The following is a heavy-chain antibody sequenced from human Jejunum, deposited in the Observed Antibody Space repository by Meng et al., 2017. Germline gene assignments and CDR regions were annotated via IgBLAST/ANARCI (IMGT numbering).Heavy chain of an antibody. D-gene: IGHD5-18*01. J-gene: IGHJ6*02. Sequence: GESLKISCAASGFIFSNYGMNWVRQAPGNGLEYVAGINKNGGSTDYADSVKGRFTISRDNSKSILYLQMGSLRAEDMAVYYCARLRDTTIPYVGMDVWGQGTTVTVSS. CDR1: GFIFSNYG. CDR3: ARLRDTTIPYVGMDV. V-gene: IGHV3-64*02. CDR2: INKNGGST.